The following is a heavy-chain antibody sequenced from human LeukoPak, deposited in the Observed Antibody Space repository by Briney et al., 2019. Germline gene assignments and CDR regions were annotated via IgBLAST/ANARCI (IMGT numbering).Heavy chain of an antibody. CDR2: ISSSSSYT. Sequence: GGSLRLSCAASGFTFSDYYMSWIRQAPGKELEWVSYISSSSSYTNYADSVKGRFTISRDNAKNSLYLQMNSLRAEDTAVYYCARSTSKLYYYYGMDVWGQGTTVTVSS. D-gene: IGHD2-2*01. CDR1: GFTFSDYY. V-gene: IGHV3-11*03. CDR3: ARSTSKLYYYYGMDV. J-gene: IGHJ6*02.